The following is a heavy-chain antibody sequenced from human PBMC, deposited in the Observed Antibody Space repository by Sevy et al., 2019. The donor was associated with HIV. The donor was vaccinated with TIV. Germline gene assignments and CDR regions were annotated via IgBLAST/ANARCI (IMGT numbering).Heavy chain of an antibody. D-gene: IGHD2-2*01. V-gene: IGHV3-13*01. CDR2: IGTAGDT. J-gene: IGHJ6*02. CDR1: GFTFSSYD. CDR3: ARGYCSSTSCYDYYYGIDV. Sequence: GGSLRLSCAASGFTFSSYDMHWVRQATGKGLEWVSAIGTAGDTYYPGSVKGRFTISRENAKNSLYLQMNSLRAGDTAVYYCARGYCSSTSCYDYYYGIDVWGQGTTVTVSS.